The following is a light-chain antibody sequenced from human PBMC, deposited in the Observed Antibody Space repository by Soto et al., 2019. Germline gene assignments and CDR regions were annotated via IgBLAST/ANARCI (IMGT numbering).Light chain of an antibody. CDR2: GAS. Sequence: EVVMTQSPATLPLSPGGRVTLSCRASQSVGSNLAWYQKRPGQPPRLLIYGASTRDTGVPTRFSGSGSGTELTLTITNLQSEDFAVYYCQQYNNWPPWTFGQGTKVDIK. V-gene: IGKV3D-15*01. J-gene: IGKJ1*01. CDR3: QQYNNWPPWT. CDR1: QSVGSN.